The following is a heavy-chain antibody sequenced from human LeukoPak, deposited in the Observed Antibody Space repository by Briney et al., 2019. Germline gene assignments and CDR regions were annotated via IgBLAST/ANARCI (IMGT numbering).Heavy chain of an antibody. J-gene: IGHJ3*02. V-gene: IGHV4-61*02. CDR2: IYTSGST. Sequence: PSETLSLTCTVSGGSISSGSYYWSWIRQPAGKGLEWIGRIYTSGSTNYNPSLKSRVTISVDTSKNQFSLKLSSVTAADTAVYYCARGRIAAAETFDIWGQGTMVTVSS. CDR3: ARGRIAAAETFDI. CDR1: GGSISSGSYY. D-gene: IGHD6-13*01.